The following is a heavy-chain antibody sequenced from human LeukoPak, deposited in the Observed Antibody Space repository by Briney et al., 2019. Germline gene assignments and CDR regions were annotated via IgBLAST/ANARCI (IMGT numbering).Heavy chain of an antibody. Sequence: GGSLRLSCAASGFTLWNNYMACVRQAPGEGVEWVSLTDIGGTSFYAHPVEGRFTVSRDDPKNTLYLEMTSLRAEDTAVHYCATSIALPGGFNFWGQGTLVTVSS. CDR3: ATSIALPGGFNF. CDR2: TDIGGTS. V-gene: IGHV3-66*01. J-gene: IGHJ4*02. CDR1: GFTLWNNY. D-gene: IGHD6-6*01.